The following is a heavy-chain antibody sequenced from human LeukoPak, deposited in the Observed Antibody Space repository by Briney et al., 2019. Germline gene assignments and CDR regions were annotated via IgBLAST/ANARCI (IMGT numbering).Heavy chain of an antibody. J-gene: IGHJ4*02. D-gene: IGHD2/OR15-2a*01. Sequence: SETLSLTCIVSGGSISSSSYYWGWIRQPPGKGLEWIGSIYYSGSTYYNPSLKSRVTISVDTSKNQFSLKLSSVTAADTAVYYCARGRFYLMAKYYFDYWGQGTLVTVSS. V-gene: IGHV4-39*01. CDR1: GGSISSSSYY. CDR2: IYYSGST. CDR3: ARGRFYLMAKYYFDY.